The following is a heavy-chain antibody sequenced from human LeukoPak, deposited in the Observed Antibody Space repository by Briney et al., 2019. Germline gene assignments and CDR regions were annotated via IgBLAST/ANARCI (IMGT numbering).Heavy chain of an antibody. J-gene: IGHJ4*02. CDR3: AKTTYSGSYGGYYFDY. Sequence: GGSLRLSCAASGFTFDDYAMHWVRQAPGEGLEWVSGISWNSGSIGYADSVKGRFTISRDNAKNSLYLQMNSLRAEDTALYYCAKTTYSGSYGGYYFDYWGQGTLVTVSS. CDR1: GFTFDDYA. D-gene: IGHD1-26*01. V-gene: IGHV3-9*01. CDR2: ISWNSGSI.